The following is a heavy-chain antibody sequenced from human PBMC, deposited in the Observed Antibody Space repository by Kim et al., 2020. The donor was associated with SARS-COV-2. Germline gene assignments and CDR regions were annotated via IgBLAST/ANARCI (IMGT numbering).Heavy chain of an antibody. D-gene: IGHD3-22*01. CDR3: ARSTMIVLGDGMDV. Sequence: ADSVKGRFTISRDNAKNSLYLQMNSLRAEDTAVYYCARSTMIVLGDGMDVWGQGTTVTVSS. V-gene: IGHV3-11*01. J-gene: IGHJ6*02.